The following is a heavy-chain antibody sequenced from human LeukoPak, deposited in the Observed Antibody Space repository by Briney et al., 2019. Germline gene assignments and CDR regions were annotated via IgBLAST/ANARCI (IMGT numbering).Heavy chain of an antibody. Sequence: PGGSLRLSCAASGFALSTYWMHWVRQAPGKGLVWVSHINSDGSSTTYADSVKGRFTISRDNAKNTLYLQMNSLRAEDTAVYYCAKSHASIWNVYDYWGQGTLVTVSS. CDR3: AKSHASIWNVYDY. D-gene: IGHD1-1*01. V-gene: IGHV3-74*03. J-gene: IGHJ4*02. CDR2: INSDGSST. CDR1: GFALSTYW.